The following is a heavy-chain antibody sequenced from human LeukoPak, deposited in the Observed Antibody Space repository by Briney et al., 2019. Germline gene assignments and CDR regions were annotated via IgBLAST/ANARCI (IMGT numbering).Heavy chain of an antibody. CDR2: MKSKRDGGAT. V-gene: IGHV3-15*01. Sequence: PGGSLRLSCEASGFTFTNAWMNWVRQAPGKGPEWVGRMKSKRDGGATEYAAPVKGRFTISRDDSKNTVYLQMNSLKTEDTGVYYCTRVTAVVPFDPWGQGTLVTVSS. CDR1: GFTFTNAW. D-gene: IGHD2-2*01. CDR3: TRVTAVVPFDP. J-gene: IGHJ5*02.